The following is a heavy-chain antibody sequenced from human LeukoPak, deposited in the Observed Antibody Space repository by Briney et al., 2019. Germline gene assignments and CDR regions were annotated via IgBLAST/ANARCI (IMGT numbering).Heavy chain of an antibody. Sequence: LSGGSLRLSCAASGFTFSSYAMSWVRQAPGKGLEWVSAISGSGGSTYYADSVKGRFTISRDNSKNTLYLQMNSLRAEDTAVYYCAKLPVRGLYYYYYMDVWGKGTTVTVSS. D-gene: IGHD2-2*01. CDR2: ISGSGGST. V-gene: IGHV3-23*01. J-gene: IGHJ6*03. CDR3: AKLPVRGLYYYYYMDV. CDR1: GFTFSSYA.